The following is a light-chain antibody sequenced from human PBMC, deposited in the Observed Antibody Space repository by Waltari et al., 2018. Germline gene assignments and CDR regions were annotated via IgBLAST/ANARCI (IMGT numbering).Light chain of an antibody. CDR2: AGS. Sequence: ERVMMQSPATLSVSPGERATHSCRASQSVKNNLAWYQQKPGQAPSLLIYAGSTRATGVPARFSGSGSGTEFTLTISSLQSEDSAVYYCQQYDRWPPLTFGGGTKVEIK. CDR1: QSVKNN. J-gene: IGKJ4*01. CDR3: QQYDRWPPLT. V-gene: IGKV3-15*01.